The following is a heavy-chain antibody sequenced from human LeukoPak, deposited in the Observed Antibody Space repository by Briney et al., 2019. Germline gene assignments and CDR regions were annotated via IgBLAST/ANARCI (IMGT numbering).Heavy chain of an antibody. CDR1: GGTFSSYA. V-gene: IGHV1-69*13. D-gene: IGHD3-9*01. CDR3: ARSKVLTGYYRFGWYYYMDV. CDR2: IIPIFGTA. J-gene: IGHJ6*03. Sequence: SVKVSCKASGGTFSSYAISWVRQAPGQGLEWMGGIIPIFGTANYAQKFQGRVTITADESTSTAYMELSSLRSEDTAVYYCARSKVLTGYYRFGWYYYMDVWGKGTTVTISS.